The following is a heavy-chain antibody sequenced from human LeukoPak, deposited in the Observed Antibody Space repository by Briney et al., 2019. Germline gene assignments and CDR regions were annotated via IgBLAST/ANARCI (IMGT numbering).Heavy chain of an antibody. V-gene: IGHV4-38-2*02. J-gene: IGHJ6*03. Sequence: SETLSLTCTVSGYSLSSGYYWGWIRQPPGKGLAWIGRIYHSGNTYCNPSLKSRSTISVATSKNQFSLKLSSVTAADTAVYYCARDNQSRYYMDVWGKGTTVTVSS. CDR2: IYHSGNT. CDR1: GYSLSSGYY. CDR3: ARDNQSRYYMDV.